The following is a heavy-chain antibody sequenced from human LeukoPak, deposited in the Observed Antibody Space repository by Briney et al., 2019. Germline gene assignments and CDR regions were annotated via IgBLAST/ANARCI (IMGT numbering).Heavy chain of an antibody. CDR2: INPNSGGT. V-gene: IGHV1-2*02. J-gene: IGHJ3*02. CDR3: AIPFGESCSGGSCYSDAGAFDI. CDR1: GYTFTGYY. D-gene: IGHD2-15*01. Sequence: EASVKVSCKASGYTFTGYYMHWVRQAPGQGLEWMGWINPNSGGTNYAQKFQGRVTMTRDTSISTAYMELSRLRSDDTAVYYCAIPFGESCSGGSCYSDAGAFDIWGQGTMVTVSS.